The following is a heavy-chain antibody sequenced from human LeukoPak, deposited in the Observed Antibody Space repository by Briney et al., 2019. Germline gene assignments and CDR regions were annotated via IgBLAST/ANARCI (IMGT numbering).Heavy chain of an antibody. CDR1: GVTFTASN. J-gene: IGHJ3*02. Sequence: GGSLKLSCAGSGVTFTASNIHWVRQASGKGLEWVGRMKSKADNYATAYAASVTGRFTISRDDSTNTAYLQMNSLKIEDTAVYYCTRFDDAFDIWGQGTMVTVSS. V-gene: IGHV3-73*01. CDR2: MKSKADNYAT. CDR3: TRFDDAFDI.